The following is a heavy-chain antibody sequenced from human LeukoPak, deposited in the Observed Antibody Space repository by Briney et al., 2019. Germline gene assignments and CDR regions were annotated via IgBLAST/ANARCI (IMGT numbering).Heavy chain of an antibody. V-gene: IGHV3-7*01. J-gene: IGHJ5*02. CDR3: AREDQKGTTDL. D-gene: IGHD1-1*01. CDR2: IDQQGSER. Sequence: GGSLRLSCAASGFTFSDYYMSWIRQAPGRGLEWVATIDQQGSERYYVDSVMGRFTVSRDNAKNILYLQMNSLRAEDTAVYSCAREDQKGTTDLWGQGTLVTVSS. CDR1: GFTFSDYY.